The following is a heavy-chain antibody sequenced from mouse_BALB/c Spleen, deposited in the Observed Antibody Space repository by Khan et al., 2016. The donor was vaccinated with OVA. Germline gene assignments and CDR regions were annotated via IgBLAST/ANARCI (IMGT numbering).Heavy chain of an antibody. V-gene: IGHV1-80*01. CDR2: IYPGDGDT. D-gene: IGHD2-10*02. J-gene: IGHJ2*01. Sequence: QVQLKESGAELVRPGSSVKISCKASGYAFSSYWMNWVKQRPGQGLEWIGQIYPGDGDTNYNGKFKGKATLTADTSSSTAYMQLSSLTSEDSAVYFCARGYGINFDYWGQGTTLTVSS. CDR3: ARGYGINFDY. CDR1: GYAFSSYW.